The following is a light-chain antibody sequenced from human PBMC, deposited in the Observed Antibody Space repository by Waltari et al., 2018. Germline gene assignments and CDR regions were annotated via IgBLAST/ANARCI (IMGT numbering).Light chain of an antibody. Sequence: DILLTQSTTSLSASIGDRVTIPCQASQHISNYLNWYQRKPGKAPKLLIYDASDLEPGVPLRFSGTGYGASFTLTISSLQPEDVATYYCQQFDAFPYTFGQGTNLQIK. CDR2: DAS. CDR3: QQFDAFPYT. CDR1: QHISNY. J-gene: IGKJ2*01. V-gene: IGKV1-33*01.